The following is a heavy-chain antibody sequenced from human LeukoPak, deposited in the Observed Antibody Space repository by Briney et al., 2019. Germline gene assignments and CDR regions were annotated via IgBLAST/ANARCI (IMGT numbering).Heavy chain of an antibody. V-gene: IGHV3-30*18. CDR3: AKDFGPPGGCSGGSCFLNWFDP. J-gene: IGHJ5*02. D-gene: IGHD2-15*01. Sequence: GGSLRLSCAASGFTSSSYWMSWVRQAPGKGLEWVAVISYDGSNKYYADSVKGRFTISRDNSKNKLYLQMNSLRAEDTAVYYCAKDFGPPGGCSGGSCFLNWFDPWGQGTLVTVSS. CDR1: GFTSSSYW. CDR2: ISYDGSNK.